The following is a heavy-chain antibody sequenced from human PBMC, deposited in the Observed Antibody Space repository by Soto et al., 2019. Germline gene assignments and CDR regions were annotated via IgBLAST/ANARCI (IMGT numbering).Heavy chain of an antibody. V-gene: IGHV4-39*01. Sequence: SETLSLTCAVYGASFSGYYCSWIRQPPGKGLEWIGSIYYSGSTYYNPSLKSRVTISVDTSKNQFSLKLSSVTAADTAVYYCARQPIYSNGMDVWGQGTTVTVSS. CDR1: GASFSGYY. CDR2: IYYSGST. J-gene: IGHJ6*02. CDR3: ARQPIYSNGMDV.